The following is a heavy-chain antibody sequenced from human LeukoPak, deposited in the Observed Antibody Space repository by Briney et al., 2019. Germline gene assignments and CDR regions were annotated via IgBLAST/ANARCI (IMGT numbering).Heavy chain of an antibody. V-gene: IGHV3-20*04. J-gene: IGHJ3*01. CDR3: ARGLGHSYGYAVDAFDV. Sequence: GGSLRLSCAAFGFTFDDYDINWVRQVPGKGLEWVSGINWSGSSTAYTDSVKGRFTISRDNAKNSLYLQMNSLTVEDTALYYCARGLGHSYGYAVDAFDVWGQGTMVTVSS. CDR1: GFTFDDYD. CDR2: INWSGSST. D-gene: IGHD5-18*01.